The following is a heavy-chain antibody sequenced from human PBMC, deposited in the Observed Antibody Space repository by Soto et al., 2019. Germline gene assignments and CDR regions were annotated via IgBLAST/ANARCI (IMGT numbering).Heavy chain of an antibody. CDR2: LYPDGRA. Sequence: GGSLSLSCAASGFAASSNYLTWFRQSPLKGLKWVSVLYPDGRAYYADSVKGRFTISTDNSKNSVYLQMNTLRAEDTAVYYCARGLGREYHDNRGYFHLDYWGQGTLVTVSS. CDR3: ARGLGREYHDNRGYFHLDY. CDR1: GFAASSNY. J-gene: IGHJ4*02. V-gene: IGHV3-53*01. D-gene: IGHD3-22*01.